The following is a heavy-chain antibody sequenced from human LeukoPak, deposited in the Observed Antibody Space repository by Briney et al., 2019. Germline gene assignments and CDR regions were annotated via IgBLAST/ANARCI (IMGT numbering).Heavy chain of an antibody. CDR3: AKDGVLPIYYMDV. Sequence: GGSLILSCAASGFTVSSKYMSWVRQAPGKVLEWVSGISGSGGNTYYADSVKGRFTISRDNSKNTLYLQMNSLRAEDTAVYYCAKDGVLPIYYMDVWGKGTTVTISS. D-gene: IGHD3-10*01. CDR1: GFTVSSKY. CDR2: ISGSGGNT. J-gene: IGHJ6*03. V-gene: IGHV3-23*01.